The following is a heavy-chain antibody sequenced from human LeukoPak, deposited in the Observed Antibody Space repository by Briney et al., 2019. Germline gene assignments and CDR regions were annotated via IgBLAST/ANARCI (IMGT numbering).Heavy chain of an antibody. CDR1: GFTFSIYT. CDR3: VKDFGRVLGTPDY. Sequence: GGSLRLSCSASGFTFSIYTMYWVRQAPGKGLEYIPTIGGSGNGYSTYYADSVKGRFTISRGNSKSTLYLQMSSLRTEDTAVYYCVKDFGRVLGTPDYWGQGTLVTVSS. V-gene: IGHV3-64D*06. CDR2: IGGSGNGYST. D-gene: IGHD3-16*01. J-gene: IGHJ4*02.